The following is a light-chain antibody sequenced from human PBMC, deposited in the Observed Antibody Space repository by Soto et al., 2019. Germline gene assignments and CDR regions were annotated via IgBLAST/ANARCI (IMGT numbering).Light chain of an antibody. Sequence: EAVLTQSPATLSSSPGESVTLSGRASQNIDTYLAWYQQRPGQAPRLLIYDASYRAVGIPSRFSGSGSGTDFTLTISSLEPADFAIYHCQQRRNWPLTLGGGTKVDSK. V-gene: IGKV3-11*01. CDR3: QQRRNWPLT. CDR1: QNIDTY. CDR2: DAS. J-gene: IGKJ4*01.